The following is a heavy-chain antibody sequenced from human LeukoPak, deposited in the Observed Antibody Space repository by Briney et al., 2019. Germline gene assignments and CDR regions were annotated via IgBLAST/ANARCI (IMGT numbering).Heavy chain of an antibody. Sequence: PGGSLRLSCAASGFIFSTYGMHWVRQAPGKGLEWVSTISGSGSGGSTYYADSVKGRFTISRDNSKDTLYLQMNSLRAEDTAVYYCAKLLAVTNSYYFNYWGQGTLVTVSS. J-gene: IGHJ4*02. CDR1: GFIFSTYG. V-gene: IGHV3-23*01. CDR2: ISGSGSGGST. CDR3: AKLLAVTNSYYFNY. D-gene: IGHD6-19*01.